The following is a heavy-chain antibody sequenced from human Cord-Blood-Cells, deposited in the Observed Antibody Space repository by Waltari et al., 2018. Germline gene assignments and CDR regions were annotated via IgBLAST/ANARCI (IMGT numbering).Heavy chain of an antibody. CDR3: ASRNWGLRRPLHYFDY. V-gene: IGHV4-39*01. Sequence: QLQLQESGPGLVKPSETLSLTCTVSGGSISSSSYYWGWIRQPPGKGLEWIGSIYYSGSTYYSPSLKSRVTISVDTSKNQFSLKLSSVTAADTAVYYCASRNWGLRRPLHYFDYWGQGTLVTVSS. CDR2: IYYSGST. CDR1: GGSISSSSYY. J-gene: IGHJ4*02. D-gene: IGHD7-27*01.